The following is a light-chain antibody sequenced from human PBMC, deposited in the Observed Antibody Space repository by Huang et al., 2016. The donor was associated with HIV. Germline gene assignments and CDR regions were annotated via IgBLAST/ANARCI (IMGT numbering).Light chain of an antibody. J-gene: IGKJ1*01. CDR1: QSVLKTSNNKNC. V-gene: IGKV4-1*01. CDR2: WAS. CDR3: HQYYDTPQT. Sequence: DIVVTQSPDSLALSLGGRAAINCTSSQSVLKTSNNKNCLSWYQLKPGQPPKLLIYWASTLESGVPDRFSGSGSETHFTLTIASLQAEDVAVYYCHQYYDTPQTFGQGTKVEVK.